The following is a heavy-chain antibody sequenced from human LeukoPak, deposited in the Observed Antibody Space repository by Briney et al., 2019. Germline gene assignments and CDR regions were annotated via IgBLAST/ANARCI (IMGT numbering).Heavy chain of an antibody. Sequence: GGSLRLSCAASGFTFSSYAMSWVRQAPGKGLEWVSAISGSGGSTYYADSVKGRFTISRDNSKNTLYLQMNSLRAEDTAVYCCAKVSYYYDSSGTDYWGQGTLVTVSS. CDR3: AKVSYYYDSSGTDY. CDR2: ISGSGGST. V-gene: IGHV3-23*01. D-gene: IGHD3-22*01. J-gene: IGHJ4*02. CDR1: GFTFSSYA.